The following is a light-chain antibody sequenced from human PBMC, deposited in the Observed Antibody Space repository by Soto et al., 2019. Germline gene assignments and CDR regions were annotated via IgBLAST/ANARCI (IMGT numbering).Light chain of an antibody. V-gene: IGKV4-1*01. J-gene: IGKJ2*01. CDR2: GAS. Sequence: DFVMTQAPDSLAVSLGERATINCKSSQSVLYNSNNKNHLGWFQQKPGHPPKLLIYGASFRPSGVPDRFSGRGAGTDFTLTISSLQAKDVAVYYCQQYYSIPFTFGQGTKLEI. CDR3: QQYYSIPFT. CDR1: QSVLYNSNNKNH.